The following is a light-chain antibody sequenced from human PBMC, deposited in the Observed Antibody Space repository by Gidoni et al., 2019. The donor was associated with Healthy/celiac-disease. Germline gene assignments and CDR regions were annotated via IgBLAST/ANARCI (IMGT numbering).Light chain of an antibody. Sequence: QSALTQPASVSGSPGQSLTISCTGTSSDVGAYNYVSWYQQPPGKAPKLMIYDVSARPSGVSNRFSGSKSGNTASLTISGLQAEDEADYYCSSFTRSSTRVFGTGTTVTVL. J-gene: IGLJ1*01. V-gene: IGLV2-14*03. CDR3: SSFTRSSTRV. CDR1: SSDVGAYNY. CDR2: DVS.